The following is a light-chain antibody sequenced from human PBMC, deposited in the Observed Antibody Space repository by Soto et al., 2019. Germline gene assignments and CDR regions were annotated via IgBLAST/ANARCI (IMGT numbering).Light chain of an antibody. V-gene: IGKV1-17*01. CDR2: AAS. Sequence: DIQMTQSPSSLSASVGDSVTITCRASQDIRSDLGWFQQKPGKAPKRLIYAASTLESGVPSRFSGSRSGTEFTLTISSLQPEDFATYYCLQHNSYPFTFGPGTKVDIK. CDR1: QDIRSD. CDR3: LQHNSYPFT. J-gene: IGKJ3*01.